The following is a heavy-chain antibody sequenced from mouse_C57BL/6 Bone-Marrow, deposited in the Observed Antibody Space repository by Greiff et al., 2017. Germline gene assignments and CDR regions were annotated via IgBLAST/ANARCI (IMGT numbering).Heavy chain of an antibody. CDR1: GFPFTDYY. J-gene: IGHJ2*01. CDR2: IRNKANGYTT. V-gene: IGHV7-3*01. D-gene: IGHD3-1*01. CDR3: ARYEGYSYYFDY. Sequence: EVQGVESGGGLVQPGGSLSLSCAASGFPFTDYYMSWVRQPPGKALEWLGFIRNKANGYTTEYSASVKGRFTISRDNSQSILYLQMNALRAEDSATYYCARYEGYSYYFDYWGQGTTLTVSS.